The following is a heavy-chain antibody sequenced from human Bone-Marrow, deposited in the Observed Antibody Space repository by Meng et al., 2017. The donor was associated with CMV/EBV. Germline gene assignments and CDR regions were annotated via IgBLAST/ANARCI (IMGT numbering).Heavy chain of an antibody. D-gene: IGHD4-23*01. V-gene: IGHV3-74*01. J-gene: IGHJ4*02. CDR2: INTDGSGT. Sequence: GGSLRLSCVVSGFTFSSYWMHWVRQAAGKGLVWVSHINTDGSGTSYADSVKGRFTISRANAKNTLYLQMNSLRAEDTAVYYCSRDAPEYGGNSLSYWGQGTLVTVSS. CDR1: GFTFSSYW. CDR3: SRDAPEYGGNSLSY.